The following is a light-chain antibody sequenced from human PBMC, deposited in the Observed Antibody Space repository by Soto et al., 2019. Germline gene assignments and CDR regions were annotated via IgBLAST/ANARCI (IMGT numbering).Light chain of an antibody. CDR2: DAF. CDR1: QRVSSF. CDR3: QQRSDWTRT. Sequence: EILLTQSPATLSLSPGERATLSCRASQRVSSFLGGYQQKPGQSPGLLSYDAFNRATGIPARFSGRGFGSDFPLTISSLEPEDFAAYYCQQRSDWTRTLGQGTKVDIK. J-gene: IGKJ1*01. V-gene: IGKV3-11*01.